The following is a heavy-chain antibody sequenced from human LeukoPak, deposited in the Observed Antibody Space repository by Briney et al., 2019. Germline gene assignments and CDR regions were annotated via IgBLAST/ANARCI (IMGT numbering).Heavy chain of an antibody. V-gene: IGHV1-69*05. J-gene: IGHJ4*02. D-gene: IGHD5-24*01. CDR3: ARGRDGYNLD. CDR1: GYTFTGYY. CDR2: IIPIFGTA. Sequence: GASVKVSCKASGYTFTGYYMHWVRQAPGQGLEWMGGIIPIFGTANYAQKFQGRVTITTDESTSTAYMELSSLRSEDTAVYYCARGRDGYNLDWGQGTLVTVSS.